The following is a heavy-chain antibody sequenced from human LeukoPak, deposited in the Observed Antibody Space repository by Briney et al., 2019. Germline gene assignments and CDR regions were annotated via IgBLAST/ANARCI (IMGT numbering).Heavy chain of an antibody. CDR1: GYTFIGYY. CDR2: INPNSGGT. V-gene: IGHV1-2*02. CDR3: ARDRIGAT. Sequence: ASVKVSCKASGYTFIGYYMYWMRQAPGQGLEWMGWINPNSGGTNYAQKFQGRVTMTRDTSINTTYVELSRLRSDDTAVYYCARDRIGATWGQGTLVTVSS. D-gene: IGHD1-26*01. J-gene: IGHJ4*02.